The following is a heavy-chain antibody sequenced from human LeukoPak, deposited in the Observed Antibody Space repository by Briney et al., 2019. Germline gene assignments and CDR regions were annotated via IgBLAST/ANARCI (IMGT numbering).Heavy chain of an antibody. Sequence: GGSLRLSCAASGFTFGSYSMTWVRQAPGKGLEWVSLIDSNSNFMNYADSVKGRFTIPRDNAKKSLYLEMNSLRAEDTAVYYCAKDSHSWSRDYWGQGTLVTVSS. J-gene: IGHJ4*02. V-gene: IGHV3-21*01. CDR1: GFTFGSYS. CDR3: AKDSHSWSRDY. CDR2: IDSNSNFM. D-gene: IGHD6-13*01.